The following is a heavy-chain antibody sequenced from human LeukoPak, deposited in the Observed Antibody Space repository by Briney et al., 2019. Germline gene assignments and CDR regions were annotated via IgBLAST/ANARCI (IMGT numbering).Heavy chain of an antibody. CDR2: IYYSGST. D-gene: IGHD3-16*02. J-gene: IGHJ4*02. V-gene: IGHV4-59*01. CDR3: ARSRTTYDYVWGSYRRTYYFDY. Sequence: SETLSLTCTLSGGSISRYYWSWIRQPPGKGLEWIGYIYYSGSTNYNPSLKSRVTISVDTSKNQFSLKLSSVTAADTAVYYCARSRTTYDYVWGSYRRTYYFDYWGQGTLVTVSS. CDR1: GGSISRYY.